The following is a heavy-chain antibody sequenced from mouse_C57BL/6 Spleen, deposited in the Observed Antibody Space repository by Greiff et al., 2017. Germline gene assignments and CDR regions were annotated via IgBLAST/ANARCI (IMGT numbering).Heavy chain of an antibody. CDR1: GYTFTSYW. V-gene: IGHV1-53*01. D-gene: IGHD2-1*01. CDR3: ASPLSTHEWYFDV. CDR2: INPSNGGT. Sequence: VQLQQPGTELVKPGASVKLSCKASGYTFTSYWMHWVKQRPGQGLEWIGNINPSNGGTNYNEKFKSKATLTVDKSSSTAYMQLSSLTSEDSAVYYCASPLSTHEWYFDVWGTGTTVTVSS. J-gene: IGHJ1*03.